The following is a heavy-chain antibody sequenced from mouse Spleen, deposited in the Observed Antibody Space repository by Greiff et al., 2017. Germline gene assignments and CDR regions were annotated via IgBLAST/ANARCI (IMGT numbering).Heavy chain of an antibody. CDR3: ARQRGYSNYVNYFDY. V-gene: IGHV5-9*04. CDR1: GFTFSSYT. CDR2: ISSGGGNT. Sequence: EVQGVESGGGLVKPGGSLKLSCAASGFTFSSYTMSWVRQTPAKRLEWVATISSGGGNTYYPDSVKGRFTISRDNARNTLYLQMSSLRSEDTAMYYCARQRGYSNYVNYFDYWGQGTTLTVSS. D-gene: IGHD2-5*01. J-gene: IGHJ2*01.